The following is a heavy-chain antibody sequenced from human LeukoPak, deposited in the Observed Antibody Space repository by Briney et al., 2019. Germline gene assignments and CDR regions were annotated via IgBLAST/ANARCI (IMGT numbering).Heavy chain of an antibody. J-gene: IGHJ4*02. V-gene: IGHV3-23*01. CDR1: GFTLSSYA. D-gene: IGHD1-1*01. CDR3: AAKLEPFDY. Sequence: PGGSLRLSCAASGFTLSSYAMSWVRQAPGKGLEWVPAIGGSGGSTYYADSVKGRFTISRDNSKNTLYLQMNSLRAEDTAVYYCAAKLEPFDYWGQRTLVTVSS. CDR2: IGGSGGST.